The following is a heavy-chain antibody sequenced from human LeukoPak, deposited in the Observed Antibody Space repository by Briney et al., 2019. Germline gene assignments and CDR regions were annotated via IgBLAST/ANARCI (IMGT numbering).Heavy chain of an antibody. CDR3: ATRVPITMVRGPPPGSLDY. Sequence: AASVKVSCKASGYTFTGYYMHWVRQAPGQGLEWMGWINPNSGGTNYAQKFQGRVTMTRDTSISTAYMELSRLRSDDTAVYYCATRVPITMVRGPPPGSLDYWGQGTLVTVSS. J-gene: IGHJ4*02. V-gene: IGHV1-2*02. CDR1: GYTFTGYY. CDR2: INPNSGGT. D-gene: IGHD3-10*01.